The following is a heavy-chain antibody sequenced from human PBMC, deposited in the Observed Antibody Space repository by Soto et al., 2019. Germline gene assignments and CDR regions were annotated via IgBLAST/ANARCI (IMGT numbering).Heavy chain of an antibody. Sequence: QVQLVESGGGVVQPGRSLRLSCAASGFTFSSYAMHWVRQAPGKGLEWVAVISYDGSNKYYADSVKGRFTVSRDNSKKTLYLQMHSLRAEDTAVYYCARPRWGGDLNWGYFELWGRGTLVTVSS. CDR3: ARPRWGGDLNWGYFEL. D-gene: IGHD2-21*02. CDR2: ISYDGSNK. J-gene: IGHJ2*01. V-gene: IGHV3-30-3*01. CDR1: GFTFSSYA.